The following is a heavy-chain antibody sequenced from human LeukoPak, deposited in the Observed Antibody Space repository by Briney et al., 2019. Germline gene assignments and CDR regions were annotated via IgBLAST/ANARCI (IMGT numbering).Heavy chain of an antibody. CDR1: GGSISSSSYY. J-gene: IGHJ4*02. D-gene: IGHD3-22*01. Sequence: SETLSLTCTVSGGSISSSSYYWGWIRQPPGKGLEWIGCICYSGSTYYNPSLKSRVTISVDTSKNQFSLKLSSVTAADTAVYYCASSYYYDSSGYWAFDYWGQGTLVTVSS. V-gene: IGHV4-39*07. CDR2: ICYSGST. CDR3: ASSYYYDSSGYWAFDY.